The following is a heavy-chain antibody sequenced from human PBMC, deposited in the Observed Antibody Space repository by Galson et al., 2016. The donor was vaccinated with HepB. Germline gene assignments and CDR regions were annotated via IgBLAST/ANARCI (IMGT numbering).Heavy chain of an antibody. CDR3: AAAYNPRHYYGMDV. J-gene: IGHJ6*02. Sequence: SVKVSCKASGFTFRTSAVQWLRQARGQRPEWIGWVVVGRGDTDYADKFQERVTITTDMSTSTAYMELRRLKSDDTAVYYCAAAYNPRHYYGMDVWGQGTTVIVSS. CDR1: GFTFRTSA. V-gene: IGHV1-58*01. D-gene: IGHD1-14*01. CDR2: VVVGRGDT.